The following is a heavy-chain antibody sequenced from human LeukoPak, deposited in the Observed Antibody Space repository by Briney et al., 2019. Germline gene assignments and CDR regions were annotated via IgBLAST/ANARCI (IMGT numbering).Heavy chain of an antibody. Sequence: SETLSLTCGVSGGSLTGAYWWTWVRPSPGKGLEWLGQIYHGGSTDYSPSLKSRVTMSVDKSKNQFSLKLTSVTAADTAVYYCARRDYFDITGYLPHWGQGTLVTVSS. J-gene: IGHJ1*01. CDR3: ARRDYFDITGYLPH. D-gene: IGHD3-22*01. CDR1: GGSLTGAYW. V-gene: IGHV4-4*02. CDR2: IYHGGST.